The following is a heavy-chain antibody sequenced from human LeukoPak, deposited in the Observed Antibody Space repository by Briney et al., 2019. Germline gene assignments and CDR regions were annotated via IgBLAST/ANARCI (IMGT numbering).Heavy chain of an antibody. Sequence: ASVKVSCKASGYTFTSYYMHWVRQAPGQGLEWMGIINPSGGSASYAQKFQGRVTMTRDTSTSTVYMKLSSLRSEDTAVYYCARVLQYGYSSGWTFDYWGQGTLVTVSS. J-gene: IGHJ4*02. CDR1: GYTFTSYY. D-gene: IGHD6-19*01. CDR3: ARVLQYGYSSGWTFDY. CDR2: INPSGGSA. V-gene: IGHV1-46*03.